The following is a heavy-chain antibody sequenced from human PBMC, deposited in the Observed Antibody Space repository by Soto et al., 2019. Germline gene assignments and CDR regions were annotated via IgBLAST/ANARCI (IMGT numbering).Heavy chain of an antibody. CDR3: ARVSPLRGGDSFHDAYDV. V-gene: IGHV3-30-3*01. J-gene: IGHJ3*01. Sequence: GGSLRLSCAASGFTVSSNYMSWVRQAPGKGLEWVAVISYDGSNKYYADSVKGRFTISRDNSKNTLYLQMNSLRAEDTAVYYCARVSPLRGGDSFHDAYDVWGQGTMVTVSS. CDR2: ISYDGSNK. CDR1: GFTVSSNY. D-gene: IGHD2-21*02.